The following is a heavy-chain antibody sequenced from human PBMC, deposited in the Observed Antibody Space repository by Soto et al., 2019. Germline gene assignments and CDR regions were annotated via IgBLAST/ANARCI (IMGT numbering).Heavy chain of an antibody. J-gene: IGHJ4*02. CDR2: IFPGDSDT. CDR3: VGGKQGMMSPAGHFDY. CDR1: GYTFTSYW. V-gene: IGHV5-51*01. D-gene: IGHD7-27*01. Sequence: PGESLKISCQGSGYTFTSYWIGWVRQMPGKGLEWMGIIFPGDSDTRYGPSFHGQVRISADKSISTAYLQWSSLAASDTAVFYCVGGKQGMMSPAGHFDYRGQGTPVTVSS.